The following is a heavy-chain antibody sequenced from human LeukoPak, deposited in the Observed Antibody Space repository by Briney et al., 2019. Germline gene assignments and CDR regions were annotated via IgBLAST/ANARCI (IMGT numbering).Heavy chain of an antibody. Sequence: ASVKVSCKASGYTFTSYGISWVRQAPGQGLEWMGWISAYNGNTNYAQKLQGRVTMTTDTSTSTAYMELRSLRSEDTAVYYCARDDLPHLKMIVAFYGMDVWGQGTTVTVSS. J-gene: IGHJ6*02. CDR1: GYTFTSYG. CDR3: ARDDLPHLKMIVAFYGMDV. CDR2: ISAYNGNT. V-gene: IGHV1-18*01. D-gene: IGHD3-22*01.